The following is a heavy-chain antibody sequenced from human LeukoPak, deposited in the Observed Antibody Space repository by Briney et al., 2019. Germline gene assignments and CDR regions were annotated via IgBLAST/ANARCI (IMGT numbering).Heavy chain of an antibody. CDR1: GGSVSSGSYY. V-gene: IGHV4-61*01. CDR2: IYYSGST. D-gene: IGHD2-2*01. Sequence: SETLSLTCTVSGGSVSSGSYYWSWLRQPPGKGLEWIRYIYYSGSTNYNPSLKSRVTISVDTSKNQFSLKLSSVTAADTAVYYCAREDIVVVPAADAFDIWGQGTMVTVSS. CDR3: AREDIVVVPAADAFDI. J-gene: IGHJ3*02.